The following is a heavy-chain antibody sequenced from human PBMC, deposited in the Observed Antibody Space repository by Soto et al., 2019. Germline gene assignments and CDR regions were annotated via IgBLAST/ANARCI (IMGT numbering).Heavy chain of an antibody. J-gene: IGHJ5*02. CDR3: ARGRGVTMIVVAYNWFDP. D-gene: IGHD3-22*01. CDR2: INHSGST. CDR1: GGSFSGYY. Sequence: QVQLQQWGAGLLKPSETLSLTCAVYGGSFSGYYWSWIRQPPGKGLEWIGEINHSGSTNYNPSLTSRVTISVDTSKNQFSRKLSSVTAADTAVYYCARGRGVTMIVVAYNWFDPWGQGTLVTVSS. V-gene: IGHV4-34*01.